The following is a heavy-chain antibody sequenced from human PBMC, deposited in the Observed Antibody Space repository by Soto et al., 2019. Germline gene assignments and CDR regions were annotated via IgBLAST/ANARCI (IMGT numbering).Heavy chain of an antibody. CDR2: IIPIFGTA. CDR3: ARSHLYYDFWSGYPQPFYYGMDV. J-gene: IGHJ6*02. D-gene: IGHD3-3*01. V-gene: IGHV1-69*06. Sequence: SVKVSCKASGGTSSSYAISWVRQAPGQGLEWMGGIIPIFGTANYAQKFQGRVTITADKSTSTAYMELSSLRSEDTAVYYCARSHLYYDFWSGYPQPFYYGMDVWGQGTTVTVSS. CDR1: GGTSSSYA.